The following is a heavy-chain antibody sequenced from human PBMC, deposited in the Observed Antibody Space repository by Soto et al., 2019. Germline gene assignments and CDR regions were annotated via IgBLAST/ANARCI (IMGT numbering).Heavy chain of an antibody. D-gene: IGHD3-16*02. J-gene: IGHJ4*02. Sequence: QVQLAQSGAEERKPGASVKVSCEATGYSFTAYAIHWVRQAPGQSLEWMAWINPANGNTRYSQKFQGRLTIPSDTSANAVDMELSSLTAEDTAMYYCTRSAISPYGGLIGPFDYWGQGNLVTVSS. CDR3: TRSAISPYGGLIGPFDY. CDR2: INPANGNT. CDR1: GYSFTAYA. V-gene: IGHV1-3*05.